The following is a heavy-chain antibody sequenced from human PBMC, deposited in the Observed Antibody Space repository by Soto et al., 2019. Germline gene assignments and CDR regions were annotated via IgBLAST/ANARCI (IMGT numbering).Heavy chain of an antibody. J-gene: IGHJ5*02. V-gene: IGHV1-8*01. D-gene: IGHD6-19*01. CDR1: GYTFTSYD. CDR2: MNPSTGNT. Sequence: ASVKVSCKASGYTFTSYDIIWVRQATGQGLEWMGWMNPSTGNTDSAEKFQGRLTMTRNTSISTVYMELSSLSFEDTAVYYCARGRIIVAGGFDXWGQGTLVTVSS. CDR3: ARGRIIVAGGFDX.